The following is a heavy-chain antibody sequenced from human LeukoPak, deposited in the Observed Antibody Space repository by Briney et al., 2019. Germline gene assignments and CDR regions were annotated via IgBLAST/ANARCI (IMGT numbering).Heavy chain of an antibody. J-gene: IGHJ2*01. Sequence: SETLSLTCTVSGGSISNYYWSWLRQPPGKRPEWTGYIYSSGSTNYNPSLKSRVTISVDTSKNQFSLKLSSVTAADTAVYYCARDYGDYALPYWYFDLWGRGTLVTVSS. V-gene: IGHV4-59*12. CDR3: ARDYGDYALPYWYFDL. CDR2: IYSSGST. D-gene: IGHD4-17*01. CDR1: GGSISNYY.